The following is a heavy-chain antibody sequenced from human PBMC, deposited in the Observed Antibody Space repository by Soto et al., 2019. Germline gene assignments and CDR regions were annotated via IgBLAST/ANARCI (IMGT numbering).Heavy chain of an antibody. Sequence: ASVKVSCKASGYTFTGYYMHWVRQAPGQGLEWMGWISAYNGNTNYAQKLQGRVTMTTDTSTSTAYMELRSLRSDDTAVYYCARHTGLRYFDWLLDFDYWGQGTLVTVSS. CDR3: ARHTGLRYFDWLLDFDY. CDR1: GYTFTGYY. D-gene: IGHD3-9*01. J-gene: IGHJ4*02. V-gene: IGHV1-18*04. CDR2: ISAYNGNT.